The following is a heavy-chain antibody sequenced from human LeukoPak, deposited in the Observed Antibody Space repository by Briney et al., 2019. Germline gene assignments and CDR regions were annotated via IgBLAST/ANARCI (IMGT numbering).Heavy chain of an antibody. Sequence: PSETLSLTCAVSGGSISSSNWWSWVRQPPGKGLEWIGEIYQSGSTNYNPSLKSRVTISVDKSKNQFSLKLSSVTAADTAVYYCATAPGIAVAGTYYYYGMDVWGQGTTVTVSS. CDR2: IYQSGST. CDR1: GGSISSSNW. V-gene: IGHV4-4*02. D-gene: IGHD6-13*01. J-gene: IGHJ6*02. CDR3: ATAPGIAVAGTYYYYGMDV.